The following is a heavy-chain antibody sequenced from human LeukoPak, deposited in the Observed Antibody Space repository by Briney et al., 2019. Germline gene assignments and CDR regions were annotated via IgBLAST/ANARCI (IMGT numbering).Heavy chain of an antibody. CDR2: IYSGGST. V-gene: IGHV3-66*01. J-gene: IGHJ4*02. Sequence: GGSLRLSCAASEFSVGSNYMTWVRQAPGKGLEWVSLIYSGGSTYYADSVKGRFTISRDNSKNTLYLQMNSLRAEDTAVYYCAKGLARFGYGALLDFWGQGTLVTVSS. CDR3: AKGLARFGYGALLDF. CDR1: EFSVGSNY. D-gene: IGHD4/OR15-4a*01.